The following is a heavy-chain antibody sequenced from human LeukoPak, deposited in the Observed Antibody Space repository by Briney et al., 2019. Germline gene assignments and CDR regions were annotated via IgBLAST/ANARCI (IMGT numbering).Heavy chain of an antibody. J-gene: IGHJ4*02. CDR1: GFTFSSYA. CDR2: ISGSGGST. D-gene: IGHD3-3*01. Sequence: GGSLRLSCAASGFTFSSYAMSWVRQAPGKGLEWVSVISGSGGSTYYADSVKGRFTISRDNSKKTLYLQMNSLRAEDTAVYYCAKAPVLRFLEWFPHRNGYWYFDYWGQGTLVTVSS. V-gene: IGHV3-23*01. CDR3: AKAPVLRFLEWFPHRNGYWYFDY.